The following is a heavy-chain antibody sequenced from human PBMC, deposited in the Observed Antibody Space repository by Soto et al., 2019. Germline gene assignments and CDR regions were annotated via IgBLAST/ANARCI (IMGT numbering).Heavy chain of an antibody. CDR1: GGTFSSYA. CDR3: ARGRYYDSSGYYSYAFDI. V-gene: IGHV1-69*13. CDR2: IIPIFGTA. D-gene: IGHD3-22*01. J-gene: IGHJ3*02. Sequence: AASVKVSCKASGGTFSSYAISWVRQAPGQGLEWMGGIIPIFGTANYAQKFQGRVTITADESTSTAYMELSSLRSEDTAVYYCARGRYYDSSGYYSYAFDIWGQGTMVTVS.